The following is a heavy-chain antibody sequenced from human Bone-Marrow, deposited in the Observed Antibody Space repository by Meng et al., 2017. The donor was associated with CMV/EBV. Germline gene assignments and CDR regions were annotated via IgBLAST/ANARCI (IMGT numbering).Heavy chain of an antibody. V-gene: IGHV3-15*01. J-gene: IGHJ6*02. CDR1: GFTFSNAW. Sequence: GESLKISCAASGFTFSNAWMSWVRQAPGKGLEWVGRIKRKTAGGTTDYAAPVKGRFTISRDDPKNTLYLQMNSLKTEDTAVYYCTTDLGYGMDGWGQGTKVTFSS. CDR3: TTDLGYGMDG. D-gene: IGHD3-16*01. CDR2: IKRKTAGGTT.